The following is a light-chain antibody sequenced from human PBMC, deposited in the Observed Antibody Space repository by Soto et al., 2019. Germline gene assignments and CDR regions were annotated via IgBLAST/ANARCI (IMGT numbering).Light chain of an antibody. V-gene: IGKV3-15*01. CDR3: QQYLQWPLT. Sequence: DIVMTHSPGTLSVSPGERATLSCRASQSISSKLAWYQQKPGQAPRLLISDASTRATGIPARFSGSGSGTEFTLTISSLQSEDFAVYYCQQYLQWPLTFGGGTKVEIK. CDR2: DAS. J-gene: IGKJ4*01. CDR1: QSISSK.